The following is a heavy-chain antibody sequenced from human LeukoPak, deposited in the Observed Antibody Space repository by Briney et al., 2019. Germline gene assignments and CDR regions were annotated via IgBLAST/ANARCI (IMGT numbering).Heavy chain of an antibody. CDR3: AQIAAARPNDY. J-gene: IGHJ4*02. Sequence: SETLSLTCAVYGGSFSGYYWSWIRQPPGKGLEWIGEINHSGSTNYNPSIKSRVTISVDTSKNQFSLKLSSVTAADTAVYYCAQIAAARPNDYWGQGTLVTVSS. CDR2: INHSGST. D-gene: IGHD6-13*01. CDR1: GGSFSGYY. V-gene: IGHV4-34*01.